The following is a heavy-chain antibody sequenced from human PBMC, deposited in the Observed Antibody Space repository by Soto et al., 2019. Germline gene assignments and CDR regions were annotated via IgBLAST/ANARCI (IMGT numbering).Heavy chain of an antibody. D-gene: IGHD3-3*01. CDR2: IYWDDDK. CDR1: GFSLTTSGVG. CDR3: AHRVLRTVFGLVTTTAIYFDF. J-gene: IGHJ4*02. Sequence: QITLNESGPTVVRPTETLTLTCRFSGFSLTTSGVGVGWIRQSPGKAPEWLALIYWDDDKRYSASLKSRLTITKDTSKNPVVLTVSDLDTTETATYYCAHRVLRTVFGLVTTTAIYFDFWGQGTPVAVSS. V-gene: IGHV2-5*02.